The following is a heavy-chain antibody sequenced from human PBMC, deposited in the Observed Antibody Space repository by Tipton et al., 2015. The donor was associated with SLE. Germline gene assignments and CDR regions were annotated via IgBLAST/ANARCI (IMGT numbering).Heavy chain of an antibody. CDR3: ARACTLGGDCYRDAFDI. J-gene: IGHJ3*02. V-gene: IGHV4-59*11. D-gene: IGHD2-21*02. CDR1: GGSISSHY. CDR2: IYYSAST. Sequence: TLSLTCTVSGGSISSHYWSWIRQPPGKGLEWIGYIYYSASTNYNPSLKSRVTISVDTSKNQFSLKLSSVTAADTAVYYCARACTLGGDCYRDAFDIWGQGTMVTVSS.